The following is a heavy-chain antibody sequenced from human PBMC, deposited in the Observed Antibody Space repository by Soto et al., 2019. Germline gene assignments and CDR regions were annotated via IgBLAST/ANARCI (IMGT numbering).Heavy chain of an antibody. V-gene: IGHV1-69*13. Sequence: SVKVSCKASAGTFPHYALSWVRQAPGQGLEWIGGIIPVLATTTYAQKFQGRVSIIADESTNTVYMELSSLRSEDTAVYYCACNWGNSLKNXLDPWGQGTLV. D-gene: IGHD7-27*01. CDR1: AGTFPHYA. J-gene: IGHJ5*02. CDR2: IIPVLATT. CDR3: ACNWGNSLKNXLDP.